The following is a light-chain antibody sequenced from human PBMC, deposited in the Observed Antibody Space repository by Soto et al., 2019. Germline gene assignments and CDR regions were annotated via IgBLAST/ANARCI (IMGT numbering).Light chain of an antibody. CDR1: SSDIGGYKY. J-gene: IGLJ1*01. V-gene: IGLV2-14*01. CDR2: EVN. CDR3: SSYTGGNPSYV. Sequence: QSVLTQPASVSGSPGQSITISCTGTSSDIGGYKYVSWYQQHPGKVPKLMIYEVNTRPSGVSDRFSGSKSGNTASLTVSGLQAEDEADYYCSSYTGGNPSYVFGTGTKLTVL.